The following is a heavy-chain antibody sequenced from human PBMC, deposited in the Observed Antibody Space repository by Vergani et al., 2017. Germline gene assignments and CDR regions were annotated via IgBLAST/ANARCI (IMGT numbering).Heavy chain of an antibody. J-gene: IGHJ6*04. CDR2: IYTSGIT. CDR3: ARGKSPAVYHGMDV. D-gene: IGHD6-19*01. CDR1: GGSISSGSYY. Sequence: QVQLQESGPGLVKPSQILSLTCTVSGGSISSGSYYWSWIRQPAGKGLEWIGRIYTSGITNYNPSLKSRVTISVDTSKNQFSLKLSSVTAAGTAVYYCARGKSPAVYHGMDVWGKGTSVTVSS. V-gene: IGHV4-61*02.